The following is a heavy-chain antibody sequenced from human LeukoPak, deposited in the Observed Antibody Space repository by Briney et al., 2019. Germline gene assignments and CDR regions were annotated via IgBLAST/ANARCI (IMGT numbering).Heavy chain of an antibody. D-gene: IGHD6-19*01. V-gene: IGHV5-51*01. Sequence: GESLKISCKGSGYSFTSYWIGWVRQMPGKGLEWMGIIYPGDSDTRYSPSFQGQVTISADKSISTAYLQWSSLKASDTAMYYCARQSIIAVAGIYYYYGMDVWGQGTTVTVSS. CDR1: GYSFTSYW. CDR2: IYPGDSDT. J-gene: IGHJ6*02. CDR3: ARQSIIAVAGIYYYYGMDV.